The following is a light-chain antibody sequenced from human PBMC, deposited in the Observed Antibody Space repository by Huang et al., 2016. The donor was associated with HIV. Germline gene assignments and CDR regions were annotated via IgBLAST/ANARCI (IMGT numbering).Light chain of an antibody. V-gene: IGKV3-20*01. CDR1: QSVASSY. CDR3: QQYGNTPPRT. Sequence: IVLTQSPGTLSLSPGESATLSCRASQSVASSYLAWYQQKPGQAPRLLIYGASTRATGIPDRFSGSGSGTDFTLTISTLEPEDFAVYYCQQYGNTPPRTFGQGTKVEV. CDR2: GAS. J-gene: IGKJ1*01.